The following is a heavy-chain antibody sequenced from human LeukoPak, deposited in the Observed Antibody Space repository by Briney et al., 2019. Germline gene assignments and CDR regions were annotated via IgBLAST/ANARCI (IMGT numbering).Heavy chain of an antibody. CDR1: GGTFSSYA. V-gene: IGHV1-69*04. CDR3: ARDSKRGMDV. Sequence: ASMKVSCKASGGTFSSYAISWVRQAPGQGLEWMGRIIPILGIANYAQKFQGRVTITADKSTSTAYMELSSLRSEDTAVYYCARDSKRGMDVWGQGTTVTVSS. CDR2: IIPILGIA. J-gene: IGHJ6*02.